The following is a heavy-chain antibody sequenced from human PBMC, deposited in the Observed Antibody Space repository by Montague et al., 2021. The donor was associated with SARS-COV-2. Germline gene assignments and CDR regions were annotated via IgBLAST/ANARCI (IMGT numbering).Heavy chain of an antibody. CDR3: ARSTSGWFIY. D-gene: IGHD6-19*01. V-gene: IGHV4-39*01. J-gene: IGHJ4*02. CDR2: YSRGTT. Sequence: YSRGTTYYNPSLTSRVTISGDTSRNQLSVRLISVTAADTAVYYCARSTSGWFIYWGQGTLVTVSS.